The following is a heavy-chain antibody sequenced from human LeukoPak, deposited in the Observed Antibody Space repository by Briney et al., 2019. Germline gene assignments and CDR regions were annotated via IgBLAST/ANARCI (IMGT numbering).Heavy chain of an antibody. CDR1: GGSFSGYY. CDR2: INHSGST. V-gene: IGHV4-34*01. J-gene: IGHJ4*02. D-gene: IGHD5-12*01. CDR3: ARGPQWLRFSCGFDY. Sequence: SETLSLTCAVYGGSFSGYYWGWIRQPPGKGLEWSGEINHSGSTNYNPSLKSRVTISVDTSKNQFSLKLSSVTAADTAVYYCARGPQWLRFSCGFDYWGQGTLVTVSS.